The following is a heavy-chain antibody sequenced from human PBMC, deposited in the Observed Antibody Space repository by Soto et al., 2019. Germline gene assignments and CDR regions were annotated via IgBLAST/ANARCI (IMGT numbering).Heavy chain of an antibody. CDR1: GGSISSGGYY. D-gene: IGHD2-8*01. V-gene: IGHV4-31*03. J-gene: IGHJ3*02. CDR3: AREVNVVALSDAFDI. Sequence: SETLSLTCTVSGGSISSGGYYWSWIRQHPGKGLEWIGYIFYSGTTYYNPSLKSRVTISVDTSKNQFSLKLSSVTAADTAVYYCAREVNVVALSDAFDIWGQGTMVTVSS. CDR2: IFYSGTT.